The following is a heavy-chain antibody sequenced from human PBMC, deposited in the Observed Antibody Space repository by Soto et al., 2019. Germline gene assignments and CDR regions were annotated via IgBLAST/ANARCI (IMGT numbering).Heavy chain of an antibody. CDR3: AKDDAYNPGVAY. Sequence: GGSLRLSCAASGFTFSNYGMHWVRRAPGEGLEWVALISYDGSNKYYADSVKGRFTISRDNSKNTLYLQMNSLRAEDTAVYYCAKDDAYNPGVAYWGQGTLVTVSS. J-gene: IGHJ4*02. D-gene: IGHD1-1*01. CDR1: GFTFSNYG. CDR2: ISYDGSNK. V-gene: IGHV3-30*18.